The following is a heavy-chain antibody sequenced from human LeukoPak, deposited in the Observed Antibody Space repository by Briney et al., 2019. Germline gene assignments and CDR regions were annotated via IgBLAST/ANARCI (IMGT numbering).Heavy chain of an antibody. D-gene: IGHD4-17*01. J-gene: IGHJ5*02. CDR1: GFTFSSYW. V-gene: IGHV3-7*01. CDR3: ARDLGYGALDP. CDR2: INPDGSQT. Sequence: PGGSLRLSCAASGFTFSSYWMNWVRQAPGKGLEWVALINPDGSQTHYVDSVKGRFTISRDNAENSLYLQMSSLRADDTAVYYCARDLGYGALDPWGQGTLVTVSS.